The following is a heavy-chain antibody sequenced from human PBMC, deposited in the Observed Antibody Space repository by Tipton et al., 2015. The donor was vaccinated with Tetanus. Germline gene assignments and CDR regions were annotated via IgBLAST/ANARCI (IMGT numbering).Heavy chain of an antibody. CDR1: GGSISSYY. CDR3: ARHNPSGLWFGELDSSFDY. D-gene: IGHD3-10*01. CDR2: IYYSGST. V-gene: IGHV4-39*01. J-gene: IGHJ4*02. Sequence: LVKPSETLSLTCTVSGGSISSYYWGWIRQPPGKGLEWIGTIYYSGSTYYNPSLKSRVTISVDTSKNQFSLKLSSVTAADTAVYYCARHNPSGLWFGELDSSFDYWGQGTQVTVSS.